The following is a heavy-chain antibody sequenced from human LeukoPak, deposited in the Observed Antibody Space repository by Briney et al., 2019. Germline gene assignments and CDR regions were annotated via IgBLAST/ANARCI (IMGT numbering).Heavy chain of an antibody. D-gene: IGHD3-3*01. J-gene: IGHJ3*02. CDR1: GFTFSSYA. CDR2: ISGSGGST. Sequence: GGSLRLSCAASGFTFSSYAMTWVRQAPGKGLEWVSAISGSGGSTYYADSVKGRFTISRDNSKNTLYLQMNSLRAEDTAVYYCAKRNTIFGVAGAFDIWGQGTMVTVSS. V-gene: IGHV3-23*01. CDR3: AKRNTIFGVAGAFDI.